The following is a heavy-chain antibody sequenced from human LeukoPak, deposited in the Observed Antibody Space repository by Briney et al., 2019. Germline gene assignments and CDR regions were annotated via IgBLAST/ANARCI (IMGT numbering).Heavy chain of an antibody. CDR3: AKGVSSSWSNDAFDI. CDR2: ISYDGSNK. Sequence: PGGSLRLSCVASGFTFRRHDMNWVRQAPGKGLEWVAVISYDGSNKYYADSVKGRFTISRDNSKNTLYLQMNSLKTEDTAVYYCAKGVSSSWSNDAFDIWGQGTMVTVSS. D-gene: IGHD6-13*01. J-gene: IGHJ3*02. V-gene: IGHV3-30*18. CDR1: GFTFRRHD.